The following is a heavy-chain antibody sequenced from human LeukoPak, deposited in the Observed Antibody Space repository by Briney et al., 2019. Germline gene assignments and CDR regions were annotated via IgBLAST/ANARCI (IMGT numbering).Heavy chain of an antibody. V-gene: IGHV3-74*03. CDR2: ISGDGSST. D-gene: IGHD6-13*01. J-gene: IGHJ4*02. CDR3: ASLSSSWNY. Sequence: PGGSLRLSCAASGFAFSSYWMHWVRQAPGKGLVWVSRISGDGSSTTYADSVKGRFTTSRDNAKNTLYLQMNSLRDEDTAVYYCASLSSSWNYWGQGTLVTVSS. CDR1: GFAFSSYW.